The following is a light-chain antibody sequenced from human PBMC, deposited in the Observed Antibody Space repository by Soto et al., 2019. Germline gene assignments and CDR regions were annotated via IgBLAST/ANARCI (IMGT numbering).Light chain of an antibody. Sequence: QYALTQPASVSGSPXQSITXSCTGTSSDVDGYDYVSWYQQHPGKAPKLLIYDVSYRPSGVSNRFSGSKSGNTASLTISGLQAEDEADYYCSSYTRRSTVVFGGGTKLTVL. CDR3: SSYTRRSTVV. V-gene: IGLV2-14*03. CDR2: DVS. CDR1: SSDVDGYDY. J-gene: IGLJ2*01.